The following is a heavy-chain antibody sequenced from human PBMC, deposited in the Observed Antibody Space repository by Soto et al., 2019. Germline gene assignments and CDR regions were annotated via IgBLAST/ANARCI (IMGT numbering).Heavy chain of an antibody. J-gene: IGHJ4*02. CDR3: AREKGGYYGSGSYYGIDY. D-gene: IGHD3-10*01. V-gene: IGHV2-5*02. CDR1: GFSLSTSGVG. CDR2: IYWDDDK. Sequence: QITLKESGPPLVKPTQTLTLTCTFSGFSLSTSGVGVGWIRQPPGKALEWLALIYWDDDKRYSPSLKSRLTLTKDTSKNQVVLTMTNMDPVDTATYYCAREKGGYYGSGSYYGIDYWGQGTLVTVSS.